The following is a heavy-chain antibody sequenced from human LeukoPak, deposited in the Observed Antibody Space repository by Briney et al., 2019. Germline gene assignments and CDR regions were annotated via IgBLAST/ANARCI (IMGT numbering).Heavy chain of an antibody. D-gene: IGHD2-21*01. Sequence: PGGSLRLSCAASGFTFRSYAMSWVRQAPGKGLEWVSTVTGGGGTTYYADSVKGRFTISRDNSKNTLYLQMNSLRAEDTAVYFCAKRGVVIRVFLVGFHKEANYFDSWGRGALVTVSS. V-gene: IGHV3-23*01. CDR1: GFTFRSYA. J-gene: IGHJ4*02. CDR3: AKRGVVIRVFLVGFHKEANYFDS. CDR2: VTGGGGTT.